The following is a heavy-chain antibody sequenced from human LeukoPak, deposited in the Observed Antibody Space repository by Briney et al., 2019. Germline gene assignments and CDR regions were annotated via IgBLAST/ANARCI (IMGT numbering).Heavy chain of an antibody. V-gene: IGHV4-39*07. CDR3: ARDTSGSHRGGAFDY. CDR2: IYYSGST. D-gene: IGHD1-26*01. J-gene: IGHJ4*02. CDR1: GGSISSSSYY. Sequence: SETLSLTCTVSGGSISSSSYYWGWIRQPPGKGLEWIGSIYYSGSTYYNPSLKSRVTISVDTSKNQFSLKLSSVTAADTAVYYCARDTSGSHRGGAFDYWGQGTLVTVSS.